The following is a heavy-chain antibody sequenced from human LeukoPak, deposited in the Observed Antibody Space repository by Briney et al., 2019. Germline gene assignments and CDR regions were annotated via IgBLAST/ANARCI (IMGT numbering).Heavy chain of an antibody. J-gene: IGHJ6*03. V-gene: IGHV3-30*18. CDR1: GFTFSSYG. CDR3: AKDGIRQLEYYYMDV. CDR2: ISYDGSNK. D-gene: IGHD6-13*01. Sequence: GGSLRLSCAASGFTFSSYGMHWVRQAPGKGLEWVAVISYDGSNKYYADSVKGRFTISRDKSKNTLYLQMNSLRAEDTAVYYCAKDGIRQLEYYYMDVWGKGTTVTVSS.